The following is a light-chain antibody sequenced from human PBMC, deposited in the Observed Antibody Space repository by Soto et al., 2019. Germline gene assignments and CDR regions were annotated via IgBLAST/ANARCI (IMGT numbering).Light chain of an antibody. CDR1: QDINTW. Sequence: DIQMTQSPSSVSASVGDRVTITCRASQDINTWLAWYQQKPGKAPKLLIYVASSLQSGGPSRFSGSGFGTNFTLTISSLQPEDFATYYCQQASSFPEAFGQGTKVEIK. J-gene: IGKJ1*01. V-gene: IGKV1-12*01. CDR3: QQASSFPEA. CDR2: VAS.